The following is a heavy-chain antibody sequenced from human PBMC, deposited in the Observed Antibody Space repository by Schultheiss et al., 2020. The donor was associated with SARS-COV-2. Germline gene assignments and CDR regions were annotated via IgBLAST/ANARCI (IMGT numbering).Heavy chain of an antibody. CDR2: IYYSGST. J-gene: IGHJ5*02. Sequence: SQTLSLTCTVSGGSISSGDYYWSWIRQPPGKGLEWIGYIYYSGSTYYNPSLKSRVTISVDTSKNQFSLKLSSVTAADTAVYYCARGGGWFGELPRGWFDPWGQGTLVTVSS. CDR1: GGSISSGDYY. V-gene: IGHV4-30-4*01. D-gene: IGHD3-10*01. CDR3: ARGGGWFGELPRGWFDP.